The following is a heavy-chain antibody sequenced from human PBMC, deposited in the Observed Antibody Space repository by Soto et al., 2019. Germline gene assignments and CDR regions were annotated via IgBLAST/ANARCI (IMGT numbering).Heavy chain of an antibody. Sequence: EVQLVESGGGLVKPGGSLRLSCAASGFTFSAYTMNWVRQAPGKGLEWVSSLDPSSTYIYYADSVKGRVTLSRDNDKNSLFLRLKSLRADATALYYCVRGSYGDYASWGQGTLVTVSS. CDR1: GFTFSAYT. J-gene: IGHJ5*02. CDR3: VRGSYGDYAS. V-gene: IGHV3-21*02. CDR2: LDPSSTYI. D-gene: IGHD4-17*01.